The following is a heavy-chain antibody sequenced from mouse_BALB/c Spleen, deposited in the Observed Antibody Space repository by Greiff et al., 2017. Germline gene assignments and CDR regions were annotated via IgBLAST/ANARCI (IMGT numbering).Heavy chain of an antibody. D-gene: IGHD2-12*01. Sequence: VQLQQSGAELVRSGASVKLSCTASGFNIKDYYMHWVKQRPEQGLEWIGWIDPENGDTEYAPKFQGKATMTADTSSNTAYLQLSSLTSEDTAVYYCNARYSYAMDYWGQGTSVTVSS. J-gene: IGHJ4*01. CDR3: NARYSYAMDY. CDR2: IDPENGDT. CDR1: GFNIKDYY. V-gene: IGHV14-4*02.